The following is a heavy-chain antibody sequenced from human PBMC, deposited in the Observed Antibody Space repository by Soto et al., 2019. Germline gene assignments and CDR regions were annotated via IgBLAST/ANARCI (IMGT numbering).Heavy chain of an antibody. CDR2: IDPSDSYS. Sequence: GESLKISCKGSGYSFTSHWISWVRQMPGKGLEWMGRIDPSDSYSSYSPSFQGHVTISADKSISTAYLQWSSLKASDTAMYYCVRSLFSGSYYAMAVWGQVTTVPVSS. CDR1: GYSFTSHW. J-gene: IGHJ6*02. D-gene: IGHD1-26*01. CDR3: VRSLFSGSYYAMAV. V-gene: IGHV5-10-1*01.